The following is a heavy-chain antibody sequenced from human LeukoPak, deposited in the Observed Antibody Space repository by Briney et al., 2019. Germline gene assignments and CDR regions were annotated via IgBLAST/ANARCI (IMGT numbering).Heavy chain of an antibody. CDR1: GYNFAGFA. V-gene: IGHV1-3*01. J-gene: IGHJ4*02. Sequence: GASVKVSWKASGYNFAGFAMDWGGQAPGQSLEWMGRVNGGDGNTKYSQNFQGRITITRDTSASTGYMELSSLTSEDTAVYYCATSYPADWGQGTLVIVSS. CDR2: VNGGDGNT. CDR3: ATSYPAD.